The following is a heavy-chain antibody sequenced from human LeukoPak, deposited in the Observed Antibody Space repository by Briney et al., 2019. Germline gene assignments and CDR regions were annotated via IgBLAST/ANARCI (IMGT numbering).Heavy chain of an antibody. CDR1: GYTFTSYG. CDR2: ISAYNCNT. CDR3: AREGTLGGRPADYEYYYYYGMDV. J-gene: IGHJ6*02. V-gene: IGHV1-18*01. Sequence: ASVKVSCKASGYTFTSYGISWVRQAPGQGLEWMGWISAYNCNTNYAQKLQGRVTMTTDTSTSTAYMELRSLRSDGTAVYYCAREGTLGGRPADYEYYYYYGMDVWGQGTTVTVSS. D-gene: IGHD4/OR15-4a*01.